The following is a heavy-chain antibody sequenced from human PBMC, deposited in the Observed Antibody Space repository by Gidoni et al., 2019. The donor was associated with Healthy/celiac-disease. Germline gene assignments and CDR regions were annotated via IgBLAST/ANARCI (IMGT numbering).Heavy chain of an antibody. CDR2: VDPEEGET. V-gene: IGHV1-69-2*01. CDR1: GYTFTDYY. D-gene: IGHD3-22*01. J-gene: IGHJ5*02. Sequence: EVQLVQSGAEVKKPGATVKISCKVSGYTFTDYYMHWVQQAPGKGLEWMGLVDPEEGETRYAEKFQGRVTITADTSTDTAYMELRSPRSEDTAVYYCATLRYYYDTNNWFDPWGQGTLVTVSS. CDR3: ATLRYYYDTNNWFDP.